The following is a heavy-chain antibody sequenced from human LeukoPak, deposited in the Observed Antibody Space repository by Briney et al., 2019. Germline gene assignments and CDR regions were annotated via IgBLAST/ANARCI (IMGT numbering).Heavy chain of an antibody. V-gene: IGHV4-39*01. J-gene: IGHJ4*01. CDR1: GDSISSGSYY. Sequence: SETLSLTCTVSGDSISSGSYYWGWNRQSPGKDLEWIGSIYYSGSTHYNPSLKSRVTISVDTSKKQFSLKLSSVTAADTAVYYCARNSSGWSFDYWGQGTLVTVSS. D-gene: IGHD6-19*01. CDR3: ARNSSGWSFDY. CDR2: IYYSGST.